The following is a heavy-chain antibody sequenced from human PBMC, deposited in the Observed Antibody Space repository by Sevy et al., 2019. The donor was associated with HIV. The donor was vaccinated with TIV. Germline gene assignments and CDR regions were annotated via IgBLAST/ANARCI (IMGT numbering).Heavy chain of an antibody. V-gene: IGHV1-24*01. CDR3: ASTREYYSDNSDYFDY. Sequence: ASVKVSCKFSGHTLTELPIHWVRQAPGKRLEWMGRFDPEDGERIYAQTFQGRVTMTEDTSTDTAYMELSSLRSEDTALYYCASTREYYSDNSDYFDYWGQGTLVTVSS. CDR1: GHTLTELP. J-gene: IGHJ4*02. D-gene: IGHD3-22*01. CDR2: FDPEDGER.